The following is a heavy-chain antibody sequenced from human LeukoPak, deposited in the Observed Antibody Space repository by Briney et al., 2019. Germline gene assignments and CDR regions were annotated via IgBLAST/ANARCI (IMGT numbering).Heavy chain of an antibody. V-gene: IGHV1-69*13. D-gene: IGHD4-17*01. CDR2: IIPIFGTA. Sequence: GASVKVSCKASGGTFSSYAISWVRQAPGQGLEWMGGIIPIFGTANYAQKFQGRVTITADESTSTAYMELSSLRSEDTAVYYCARDGSNGDSLWFDYWGQGTLVTVSS. CDR3: ARDGSNGDSLWFDY. J-gene: IGHJ4*02. CDR1: GGTFSSYA.